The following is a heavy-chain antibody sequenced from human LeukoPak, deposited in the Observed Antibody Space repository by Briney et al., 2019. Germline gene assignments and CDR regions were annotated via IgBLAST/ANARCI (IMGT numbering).Heavy chain of an antibody. D-gene: IGHD3-22*01. CDR3: ARCPPAVDSSGYYSFFDY. CDR2: IYYSGST. J-gene: IGHJ4*02. CDR1: GGSISSYY. Sequence: NPSETLSLTCTVSGGSISSYYWSWIRQPPGKGLEWIGYIYYSGSTNYNPSLKDRVTISVDTSKNQFSLKLSSVTAADTAVYYCARCPPAVDSSGYYSFFDYWGQGTLVTVSS. V-gene: IGHV4-59*01.